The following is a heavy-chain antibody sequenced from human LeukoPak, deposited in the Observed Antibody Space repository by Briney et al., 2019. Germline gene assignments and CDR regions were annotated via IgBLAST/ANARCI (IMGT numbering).Heavy chain of an antibody. D-gene: IGHD5-12*01. CDR2: ISDSSSYT. Sequence: GGSLRLSCAASRFIFSSYNMNWVRQAPGKGLEWLSYISDSSSYTYYADSVKGRFTISRDNSKNTLYLQMNSLRAEDTAVYYCAKDITGTYSGSGYRPWGQGTLVTVSS. J-gene: IGHJ5*02. CDR1: RFIFSSYN. CDR3: AKDITGTYSGSGYRP. V-gene: IGHV3-21*04.